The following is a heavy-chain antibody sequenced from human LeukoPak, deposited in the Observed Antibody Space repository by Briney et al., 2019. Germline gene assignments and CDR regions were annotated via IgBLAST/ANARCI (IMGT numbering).Heavy chain of an antibody. CDR1: GYIFSSYG. CDR3: ARRVYYDILTGYSYPAFDI. Sequence: ASVKVSCKASGYIFSSYGISWVRQAPGHGLEWMGWISPYNGNTNFAQKFQGRVTLTTDTSTSTAFLELRSLRSDDTAMYYCARRVYYDILTGYSYPAFDIWGQGTMVTVSS. J-gene: IGHJ3*02. V-gene: IGHV1-18*01. CDR2: ISPYNGNT. D-gene: IGHD3-9*01.